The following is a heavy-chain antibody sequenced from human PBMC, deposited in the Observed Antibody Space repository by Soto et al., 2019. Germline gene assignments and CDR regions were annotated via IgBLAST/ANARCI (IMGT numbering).Heavy chain of an antibody. Sequence: XXSLRLSCATSGFAFSRFPMNWVRQAPGKGLVWVSRIDPDGSDTTYADSVKGRFTISRDNAKNIVYLQMSSLRAEDTALYYCATMAGTYPYWGQGTLVTVSS. D-gene: IGHD1-26*01. V-gene: IGHV3-74*01. CDR3: ATMAGTYPY. CDR2: IDPDGSDT. J-gene: IGHJ4*02. CDR1: GFAFSRFP.